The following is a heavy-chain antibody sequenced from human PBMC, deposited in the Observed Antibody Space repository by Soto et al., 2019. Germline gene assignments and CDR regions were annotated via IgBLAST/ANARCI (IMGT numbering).Heavy chain of an antibody. J-gene: IGHJ6*02. V-gene: IGHV3-21*01. Sequence: VQLVESGGGLVKPGGSLRLSCAASGFTFSYYIMTWVRQAPGKGLEWVSSISSSSNYIYYADSVKGRFTVSRDNAKNSLYLQMNNLRAEDTALYYCAGPEGYYYGLDVWGQGTTVTVSS. CDR2: ISSSSNYI. CDR3: AGPEGYYYGLDV. CDR1: GFTFSYYI.